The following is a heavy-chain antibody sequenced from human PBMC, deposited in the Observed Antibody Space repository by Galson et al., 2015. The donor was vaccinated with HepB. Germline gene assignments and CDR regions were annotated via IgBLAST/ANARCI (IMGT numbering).Heavy chain of an antibody. D-gene: IGHD3-22*01. CDR3: ARRVYDSYYFGMDV. CDR1: GITISGYS. CDR2: ITSSSATK. V-gene: IGHV3-48*02. Sequence: SLRLSCAASGITISGYSMNWVRQAPGKGLEWVSYITSSSATKFYADSVKGRFTISRDNARGSVYLQMNSLRDGDTAVYYCARRVYDSYYFGMDVWGQGITVTVPS. J-gene: IGHJ6*02.